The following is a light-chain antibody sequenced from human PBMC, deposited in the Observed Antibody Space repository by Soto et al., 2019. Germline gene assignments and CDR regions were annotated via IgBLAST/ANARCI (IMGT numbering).Light chain of an antibody. CDR1: SSNIGAGYD. CDR2: GNS. CDR3: QSYDSSLSGWV. J-gene: IGLJ3*02. V-gene: IGLV1-40*01. Sequence: QSVLTQPPSVSGAPGQRVTISCTGSSSNIGAGYDVHWYQQLPGTAPKLLIYGNSNRPSGVPDRFSGSKSGTSASLAITGLRAEDAADYYRQSYDSSLSGWVFGGGTQLTVL.